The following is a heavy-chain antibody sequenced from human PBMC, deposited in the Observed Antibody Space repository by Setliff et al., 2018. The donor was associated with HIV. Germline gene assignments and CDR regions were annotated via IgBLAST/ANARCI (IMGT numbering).Heavy chain of an antibody. Sequence: ASVKVSCKASGYTFTDYYMHWVRQAPGQGLEWMGRIYPNSGGTNHAQKFQGRVTMTRDTSSSTAYMELSRLRSDDTAVYYCATKVYCTNGVCLDAFDLWGQGTMVTVSS. CDR1: GYTFTDYY. V-gene: IGHV1-2*06. D-gene: IGHD2-8*01. J-gene: IGHJ3*01. CDR3: ATKVYCTNGVCLDAFDL. CDR2: IYPNSGGT.